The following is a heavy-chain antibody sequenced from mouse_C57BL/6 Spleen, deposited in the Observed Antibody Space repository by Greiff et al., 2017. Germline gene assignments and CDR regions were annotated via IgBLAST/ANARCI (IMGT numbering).Heavy chain of an antibody. V-gene: IGHV1-80*01. CDR2: IYPGDGDT. CDR3: ARNYYGSMAWFAY. D-gene: IGHD1-1*01. J-gene: IGHJ3*01. CDR1: GYAFSSYW. Sequence: VHLVESGAELVKPGASVKISCKASGYAFSSYWMNWVKQRPGKGLEWIGQIYPGDGDTNYNGKFKGKATLTADKSSSTAYMQLSSLTSEDSAVYFCARNYYGSMAWFAYWGQGTLVTVSA.